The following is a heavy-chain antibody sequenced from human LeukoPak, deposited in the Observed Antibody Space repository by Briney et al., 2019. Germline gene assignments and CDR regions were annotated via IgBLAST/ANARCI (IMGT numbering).Heavy chain of an antibody. D-gene: IGHD3-22*01. CDR3: ARRLYDSSGYYDAFDI. CDR1: GYSFTSYW. Sequence: KVGESLKISCKGSGYSFTSYWIGWVRQMPGKGLEWMGIIYPGDSDTRYSPSFQGQVTISADKSISTAYLQWSSLKASDTAMYYCARRLYDSSGYYDAFDIWGQGTMVTVSS. CDR2: IYPGDSDT. J-gene: IGHJ3*02. V-gene: IGHV5-51*01.